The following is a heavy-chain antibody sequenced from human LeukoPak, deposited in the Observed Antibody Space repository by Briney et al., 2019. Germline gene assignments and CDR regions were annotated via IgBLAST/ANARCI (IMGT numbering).Heavy chain of an antibody. V-gene: IGHV1-18*01. CDR1: GYSFSGHG. CDR2: ISAYNGNT. D-gene: IGHD2-2*02. CDR3: ARPGADCGSAGCYTYPYYGLDI. Sequence: GASVKVSCKASGYSFSGHGITWVRQAPGQGLEWMGWISAYNGNTKYAQSLQGRVTMTTDISTSTAYMELRSLRSDDTAVYYCARPGADCGSAGCYTYPYYGLDIWGQGTTVTVSS. J-gene: IGHJ6*02.